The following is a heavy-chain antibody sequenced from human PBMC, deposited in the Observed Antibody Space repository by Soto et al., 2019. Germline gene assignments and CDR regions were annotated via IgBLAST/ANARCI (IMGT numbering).Heavy chain of an antibody. V-gene: IGHV1-8*01. J-gene: IGHJ4*01. CDR2: MNPNSGNT. Sequence: SLKVSCKASGYTFTSYDINWVRQATGQGFEWMGWMNPNSGNTGYAQKFQGRVTMTRDTSITTAYMELSSLRSEDTAVYYCGRGASNCVFDYRGLRTLVTVSS. CDR3: GRGASNCVFDY. CDR1: GYTFTSYD. D-gene: IGHD4-4*01.